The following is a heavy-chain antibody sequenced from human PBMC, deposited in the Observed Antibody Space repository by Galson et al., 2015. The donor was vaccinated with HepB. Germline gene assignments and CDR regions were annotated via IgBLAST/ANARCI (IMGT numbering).Heavy chain of an antibody. CDR2: IWYDGSNK. CDR3: ARGGGPDSSSWRDDAFDI. D-gene: IGHD6-13*01. Sequence: SLRLSCAASGFTFSSYGMHWVRQAPGKGLEWVAVIWYDGSNKYYADSVKGRFTISRDNSKNTLYLQMNSLRAEDTAVYYCARGGGPDSSSWRDDAFDIWGQGTMVTVSS. CDR1: GFTFSSYG. V-gene: IGHV3-33*01. J-gene: IGHJ3*02.